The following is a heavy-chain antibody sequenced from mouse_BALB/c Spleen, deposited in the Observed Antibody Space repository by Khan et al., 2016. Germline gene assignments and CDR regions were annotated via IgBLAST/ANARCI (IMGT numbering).Heavy chain of an antibody. D-gene: IGHD3-2*01. V-gene: IGHV1-9*01. CDR1: GYTFSSYW. CDR2: ILPGSGST. J-gene: IGHJ2*01. CDR3: ARLRQLGLRDYFDY. Sequence: VQLQESGAELMKPGASVKISCKATGYTFSSYWIEWVKQRPGHGLEWIGEILPGSGSTNYNEKFKGKATFTADTSSNTAYMQLSSLTSEDSAVYYCARLRQLGLRDYFDYWGQGTTLIVSS.